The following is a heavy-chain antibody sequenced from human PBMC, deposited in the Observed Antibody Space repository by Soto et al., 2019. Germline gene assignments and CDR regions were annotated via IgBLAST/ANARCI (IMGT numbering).Heavy chain of an antibody. D-gene: IGHD1-26*01. CDR2: IYYSGTT. Sequence: SETLSLTCAVSGYSISSSNWWGWIRQPPGKGLEWIGYIYYSGTTYYNPSLKSRVTMSVDTSKNQFSLKLTSVTAVDTDVYYCARREIQGPIDYWGQGTLVTVSS. CDR1: GYSISSSNW. J-gene: IGHJ4*02. CDR3: ARREIQGPIDY. V-gene: IGHV4-28*01.